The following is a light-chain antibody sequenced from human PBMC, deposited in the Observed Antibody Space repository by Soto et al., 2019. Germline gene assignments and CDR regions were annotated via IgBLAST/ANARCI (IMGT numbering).Light chain of an antibody. J-gene: IGKJ1*01. CDR3: QQYNPFPRT. CDR2: MAS. CDR1: QSLNNW. Sequence: DIPMTQSPSTLSASIGDRVTITCRASQSLNNWLAWFQQKPGKAPKLLIAMASYLESGVPSRFSGSGSGTELTLTITSLKPDDFASHYCQQYNPFPRTFGQGTKVELK. V-gene: IGKV1-5*03.